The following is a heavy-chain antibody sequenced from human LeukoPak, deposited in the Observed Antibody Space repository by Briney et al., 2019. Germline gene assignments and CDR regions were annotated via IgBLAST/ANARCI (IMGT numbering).Heavy chain of an antibody. CDR2: IKQDGSEK. J-gene: IGHJ4*02. V-gene: IGHV3-7*01. CDR3: ARGSREWLSYTDY. Sequence: PGGSLRLSCAASGFTFSSYWMSWVRQAPGKGLEWVANIKQDGSEKYYVDSVKGRFTISRDNAKNSLYLQMNSLRAEDTAVYYCARGSREWLSYTDYWGQGTLVTVSS. CDR1: GFTFSSYW. D-gene: IGHD3-3*01.